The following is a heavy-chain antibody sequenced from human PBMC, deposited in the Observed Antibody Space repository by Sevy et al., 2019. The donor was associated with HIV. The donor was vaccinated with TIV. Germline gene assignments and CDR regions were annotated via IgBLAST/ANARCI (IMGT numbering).Heavy chain of an antibody. CDR1: GFTFTNFP. CDR3: VRTAGLTSSDEY. V-gene: IGHV3-30*14. CDR2: ISFNGNHE. Sequence: GGSLRLSCAASGFTFTNFPMHWVRQAPGRGLEWVAIISFNGNHEWYADSVKGRFTISRDNSKSTLYLQMNSLRREDTAVYYCVRTAGLTSSDEYWGQGTQVTVSS. D-gene: IGHD6-19*01. J-gene: IGHJ4*02.